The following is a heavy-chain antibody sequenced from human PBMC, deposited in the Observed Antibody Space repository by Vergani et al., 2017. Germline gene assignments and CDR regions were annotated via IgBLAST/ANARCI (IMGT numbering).Heavy chain of an antibody. V-gene: IGHV3-21*01. J-gene: IGHJ6*02. CDR1: GFTFSSYS. Sequence: EVQLVESGGGLVKPGGSLRLSCAASGFTFSSYSMNWVRQAPGKGLEWVSSISSSSSYIYYADSVKGRFTISSDNAKNSLYLQMNSLRAEDTAVYYCARDSRPYSGYDSGGDLYYYYYGMDVWGQGTTVTVSS. D-gene: IGHD5-12*01. CDR2: ISSSSSYI. CDR3: ARDSRPYSGYDSGGDLYYYYYGMDV.